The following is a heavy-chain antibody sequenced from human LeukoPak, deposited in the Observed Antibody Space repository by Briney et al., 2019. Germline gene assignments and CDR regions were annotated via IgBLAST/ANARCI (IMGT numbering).Heavy chain of an antibody. CDR3: ARVKGSYEAVTG. CDR1: GYTFTGYY. Sequence: ASVKVSCKASGYTFTGYYMHWVRQAPGRGLEWMGWINPNSGGTNYAQKFQGRVTMTRDTSISTAYMELSRLRSDDTAVYYCARVKGSYEAVTGWGQGTLVTVSS. V-gene: IGHV1-2*02. J-gene: IGHJ4*02. CDR2: INPNSGGT. D-gene: IGHD5-18*01.